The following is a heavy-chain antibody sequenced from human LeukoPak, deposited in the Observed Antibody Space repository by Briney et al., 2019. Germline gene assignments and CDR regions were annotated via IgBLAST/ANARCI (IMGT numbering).Heavy chain of an antibody. D-gene: IGHD4-17*01. CDR3: AKSPGYGDSLDY. CDR2: INWNGGST. CDR1: GFTFDDYG. J-gene: IGHJ4*02. Sequence: GGSLRLSCAASGFTFDDYGMSWVRQAPGKGLEWVSGINWNGGSTGYADSVKGRFTISRDNAKNSLYLQMNSLRAEDTALYYCAKSPGYGDSLDYWGQGTLVTVSS. V-gene: IGHV3-20*04.